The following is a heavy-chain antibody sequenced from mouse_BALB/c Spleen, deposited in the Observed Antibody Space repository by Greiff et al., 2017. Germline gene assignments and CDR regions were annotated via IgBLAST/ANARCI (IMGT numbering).Heavy chain of an antibody. V-gene: IGHV1S135*01. Sequence: VQLKQSGPELMKPGASVKISCKASGYSFTSYYMHWVKQSHGKSLEWIGYIDPFNGGTSYNQKFKGKATLTVDKSSSTAYMHLSSLTSEDSAVYYCARSGHYYGSSYVGYFDYWGQGTTLTVSS. J-gene: IGHJ2*01. CDR1: GYSFTSYY. CDR2: IDPFNGGT. D-gene: IGHD1-1*01. CDR3: ARSGHYYGSSYVGYFDY.